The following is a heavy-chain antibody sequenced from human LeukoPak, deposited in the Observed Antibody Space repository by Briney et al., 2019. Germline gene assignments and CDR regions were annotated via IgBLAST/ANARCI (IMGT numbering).Heavy chain of an antibody. J-gene: IGHJ4*02. Sequence: SETLSLTCIVSGGSISSGTYYWGWIRQPPGKGLEWIGYIYYSGSTKYNPSLKSRVTISVDTSKNQFSLKLSSVTAADTAVYYCARGARAGYNLEPFDYWGQGTLVTVSS. CDR2: IYYSGST. V-gene: IGHV4-61*05. CDR1: GGSISSGTYY. CDR3: ARGARAGYNLEPFDY. D-gene: IGHD5-24*01.